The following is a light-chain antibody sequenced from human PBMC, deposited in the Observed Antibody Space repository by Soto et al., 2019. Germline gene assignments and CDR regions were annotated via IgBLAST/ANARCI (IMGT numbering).Light chain of an antibody. CDR3: QQRSNWLPLT. CDR2: DAS. J-gene: IGKJ4*01. CDR1: QSFSGY. Sequence: EIVLTQSPATPFFSPREKTTLSCRASQSFSGYLAWYQQKPGQAPRPLIYDASNRATGIPARFRGSGSGTDFTLPISSLELEDFAFYYGQQRSNWLPLTCGGGTRVDIK. V-gene: IGKV3-11*01.